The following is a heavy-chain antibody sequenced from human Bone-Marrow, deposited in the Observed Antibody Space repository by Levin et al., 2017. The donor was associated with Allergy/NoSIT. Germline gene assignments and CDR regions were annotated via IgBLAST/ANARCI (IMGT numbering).Heavy chain of an antibody. D-gene: IGHD1-26*01. Sequence: LSLTCAASGFTFDDSGMHWVRQAPGKGLEWVSSINWNNANIAYADSVKGRFTISRDNAKNSLYLQMNSLRVEDTALYYCAKDSGGSYTGVFENWGQGTLVIVSS. CDR1: GFTFDDSG. CDR2: INWNNANI. V-gene: IGHV3-9*01. CDR3: AKDSGGSYTGVFEN. J-gene: IGHJ4*02.